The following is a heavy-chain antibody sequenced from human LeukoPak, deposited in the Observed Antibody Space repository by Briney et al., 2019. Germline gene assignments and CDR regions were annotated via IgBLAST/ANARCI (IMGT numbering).Heavy chain of an antibody. V-gene: IGHV4-34*01. J-gene: IGHJ4*02. CDR1: GGSFSGYY. D-gene: IGHD4-23*01. CDR3: ACLSGGNGDY. Sequence: SETLSLTCAVCGGSFSGYYWSWIRQPPGKGLEWIGEINHSGSTNYNPSLKSRVTISVDTSKNQFSLKLSSVTAADTAVYYCACLSGGNGDYWGQGTLVTVSS. CDR2: INHSGST.